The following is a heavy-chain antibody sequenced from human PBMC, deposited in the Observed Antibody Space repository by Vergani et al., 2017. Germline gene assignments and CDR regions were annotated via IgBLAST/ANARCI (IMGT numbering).Heavy chain of an antibody. J-gene: IGHJ6*03. Sequence: QVQLVESGGGVVQPGRSLRLSCTSSGFTFSTYAMHWVRQAPGKGLEWVAIIYYDGSKKYYADSVKGRFTISRDNSRNTLDLLMSSLRAEDTAMYYCVREGFYFGSTTCRNPSYVYYYHMDVWGEGATVTVSS. D-gene: IGHD2/OR15-2a*01. CDR1: GFTFSTYA. CDR3: VREGFYFGSTTCRNPSYVYYYHMDV. CDR2: IYYDGSKK. V-gene: IGHV3-33*01.